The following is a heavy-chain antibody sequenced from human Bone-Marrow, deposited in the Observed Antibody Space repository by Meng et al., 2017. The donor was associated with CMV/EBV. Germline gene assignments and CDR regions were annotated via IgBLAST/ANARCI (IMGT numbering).Heavy chain of an antibody. Sequence: SETLSLTCTVSGYSISSGYYWGWIRQPPGKGLEWIGEINHSGSTNYNPSLKSRVTISVDTSKNQFSLKLSSVTAADTAVYYCARGRGYANNFDYWGQGTLVTVSS. J-gene: IGHJ4*02. CDR3: ARGRGYANNFDY. CDR1: GYSISSGYY. D-gene: IGHD6-25*01. CDR2: INHSGST. V-gene: IGHV4-38-2*02.